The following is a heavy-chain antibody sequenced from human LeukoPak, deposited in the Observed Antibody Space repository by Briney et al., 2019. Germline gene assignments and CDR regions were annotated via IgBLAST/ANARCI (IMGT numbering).Heavy chain of an antibody. V-gene: IGHV3-23*01. D-gene: IGHD3/OR15-3a*01. CDR3: AKVATWTYFDS. J-gene: IGHJ4*02. CDR1: QFTFTSYA. Sequence: QPGGSLRLSCAASQFTFTSYAMSWVRQAPGRGLEWVSSIGDSGVPTYYADSVKGRFTISRDNSQNTPYLQMNSLRADDTAVYYCAKVATWTYFDSWGQGTLVTVSS. CDR2: IGDSGVPT.